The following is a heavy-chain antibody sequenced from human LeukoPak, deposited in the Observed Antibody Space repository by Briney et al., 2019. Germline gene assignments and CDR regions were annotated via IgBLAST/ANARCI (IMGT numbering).Heavy chain of an antibody. CDR3: ARDPYYYDSSGYYYYYYGMDV. V-gene: IGHV3-48*01. Sequence: GGSLRLSCAASGFTFSSYSMNWVRQAPGKGLEWVSYISSSSSTIYYADSVKGRFTISRDNAKNSLYLQMNSLRAEDTAVYYCARDPYYYDSSGYYYYYYGMDVWGQGTTVTASS. J-gene: IGHJ6*02. CDR2: ISSSSSTI. CDR1: GFTFSSYS. D-gene: IGHD3-22*01.